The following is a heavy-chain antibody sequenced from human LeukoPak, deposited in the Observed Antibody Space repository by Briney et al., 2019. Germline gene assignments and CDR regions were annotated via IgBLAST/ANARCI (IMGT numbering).Heavy chain of an antibody. V-gene: IGHV3-21*01. CDR3: ARDLGDGYNTVDY. CDR2: ISSSSRNI. CDR1: GFTFSSYS. J-gene: IGHJ4*02. Sequence: GRSLRLSCAASGFTFSSYSMNCVRQPPGKGMEWVSSISSSSRNIYYADSVKGRFTISRDNSKNSLYLQMNSLRAEDTAVYYCARDLGDGYNTVDYWGQGTLVTVSS. D-gene: IGHD5-24*01.